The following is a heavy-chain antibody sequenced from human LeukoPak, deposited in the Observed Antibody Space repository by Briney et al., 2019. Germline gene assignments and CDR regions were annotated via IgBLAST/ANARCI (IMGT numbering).Heavy chain of an antibody. CDR2: INTNTGNP. V-gene: IGHV7-4-1*02. J-gene: IGHJ4*02. D-gene: IGHD3-3*01. Sequence: ASVKVSCKASGYTFTSYAMSWVRQAPGQGLEWMGWINTNTGNPTYAQGFTGRFVFSLDTSVSTAYLQISSLKAEDTAVYYCARGEQLRFLECIDYWGQGTLVTVSS. CDR3: ARGEQLRFLECIDY. CDR1: GYTFTSYA.